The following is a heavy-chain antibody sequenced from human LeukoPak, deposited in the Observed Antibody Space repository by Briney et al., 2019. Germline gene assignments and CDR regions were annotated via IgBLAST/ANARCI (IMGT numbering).Heavy chain of an antibody. Sequence: GASVKGSCKTSGYTFTGYYMHWVRQAPGQGLEWMEWINPNSGGTNYAQKFQGRVTMTRDTSISTAYMELSRLRSDDTAVYYCARGSAQYYYDSSGYYFDPWGQGTLVTVSS. V-gene: IGHV1-2*02. J-gene: IGHJ5*02. CDR2: INPNSGGT. CDR1: GYTFTGYY. CDR3: ARGSAQYYYDSSGYYFDP. D-gene: IGHD3-22*01.